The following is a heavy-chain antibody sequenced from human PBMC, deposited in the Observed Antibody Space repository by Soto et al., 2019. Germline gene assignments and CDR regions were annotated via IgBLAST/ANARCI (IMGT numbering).Heavy chain of an antibody. D-gene: IGHD3-3*01. CDR1: GGSFSGYY. V-gene: IGHV4-34*01. CDR3: ASASYDFWSGYVRNNWFDH. CDR2: INHSGST. J-gene: IGHJ5*02. Sequence: PXETLSLTCTVYGGSFSGYYWSWIRQPPGRGLEWIGEINHSGSTNYNPSLKSRVTISVDTSKNQFSLKLSSVTAADTAVYYCASASYDFWSGYVRNNWFDHWGQGTLVTVSS.